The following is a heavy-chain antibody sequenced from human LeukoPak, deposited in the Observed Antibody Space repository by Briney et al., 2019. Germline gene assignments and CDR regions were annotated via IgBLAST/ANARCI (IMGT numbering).Heavy chain of an antibody. CDR3: ARGIRSREDAFDI. D-gene: IGHD2/OR15-2a*01. J-gene: IGHJ3*02. Sequence: GPLRLSCGASGFTVSSNYMRWIRQPPGKGLGGIGYFSYTGTTNYNPSLKRRVTISIDTSKSQFSLRLSPVTVADTAVYYCARGIRSREDAFDIWGQGTMVTVSS. CDR2: FSYTGTT. CDR1: GFTVSSNY. V-gene: IGHV4-59*02.